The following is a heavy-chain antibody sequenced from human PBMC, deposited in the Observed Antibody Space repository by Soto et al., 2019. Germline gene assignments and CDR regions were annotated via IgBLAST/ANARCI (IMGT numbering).Heavy chain of an antibody. V-gene: IGHV1-2*04. D-gene: IGHD3-16*02. Sequence: ASVKVSCKASGYTFTGYYMHWVRQAPGQGLEWMGWINPNSGGTNYAQKFQGWVTMTRDTSISTAYMELSRLRSDDTAVYYCARAYDYVWGSYRPYYYYYGMDVWGQGTTVTVSS. CDR2: INPNSGGT. CDR3: ARAYDYVWGSYRPYYYYYGMDV. J-gene: IGHJ6*02. CDR1: GYTFTGYY.